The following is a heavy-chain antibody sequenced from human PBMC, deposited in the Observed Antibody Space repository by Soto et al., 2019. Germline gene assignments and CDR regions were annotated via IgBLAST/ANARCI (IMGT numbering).Heavy chain of an antibody. CDR1: GGSILNGGHY. D-gene: IGHD2-2*01. V-gene: IGHV4-31*03. CDR2: IFFSGNT. CDR3: AKAAHIVVVPASFGGFDY. J-gene: IGHJ4*02. Sequence: SETLSLTCTVSGGSILNGGHYWTWIRQHPGKGLEWIGKIFFSGNTHYNPALKSRLTFSVDTTKNQFSLKLTSVTAADTAVYYCAKAAHIVVVPASFGGFDYWGQGTLVTVSS.